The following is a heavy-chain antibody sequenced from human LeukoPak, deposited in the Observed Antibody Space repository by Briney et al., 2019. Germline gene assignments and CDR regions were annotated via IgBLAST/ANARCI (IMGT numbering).Heavy chain of an antibody. CDR3: ARPREEGSSGNYYFDY. V-gene: IGHV5-51*01. J-gene: IGHJ4*02. CDR1: GYSFTSYW. CDR2: IYSGDSDT. Sequence: GESLKISCKGSGYSFTSYWIGWVRQMPGKGLEWIGIIYSGDSDTRYSPSFQGQVTISADKSIRTAYLQWSSLKASHTAMYYCARPREEGSSGNYYFDYWGQGTLVTVSS. D-gene: IGHD3-22*01.